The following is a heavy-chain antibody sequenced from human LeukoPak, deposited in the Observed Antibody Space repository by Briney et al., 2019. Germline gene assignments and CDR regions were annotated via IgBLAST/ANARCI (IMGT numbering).Heavy chain of an antibody. CDR3: ARERIDSLDY. V-gene: IGHV3-20*04. Sequence: GGSLRLSCAASGFTFSSYAMSWVRQAPGKGLEWVSGINWNGGSTGYADSVKGRFTISRDNAKNSLYLQMNSLRAEDTALYYCARERIDSLDYWGQGTLVTVSS. D-gene: IGHD3-9*01. J-gene: IGHJ4*02. CDR1: GFTFSSYA. CDR2: INWNGGST.